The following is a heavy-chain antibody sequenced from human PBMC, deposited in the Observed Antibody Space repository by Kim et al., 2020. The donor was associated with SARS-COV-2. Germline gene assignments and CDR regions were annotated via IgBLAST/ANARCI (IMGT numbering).Heavy chain of an antibody. J-gene: IGHJ6*02. D-gene: IGHD3-3*01. CDR1: GYSFTSYW. V-gene: IGHV5-10-1*01. CDR2: IDPSDSYT. Sequence: GESLKISCKGSGYSFTSYWISWVRQMPGKGLEWMGRIDPSDSYTNYSPSFQGHVTISADKSISTAYLQWSSLKASDTAMYYCARHSIRFLEWLLTSPSYGMDVWGQGTTVTVSS. CDR3: ARHSIRFLEWLLTSPSYGMDV.